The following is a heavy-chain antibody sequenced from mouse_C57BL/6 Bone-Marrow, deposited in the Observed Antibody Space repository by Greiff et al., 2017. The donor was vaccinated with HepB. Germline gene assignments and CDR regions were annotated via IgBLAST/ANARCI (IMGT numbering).Heavy chain of an antibody. D-gene: IGHD2-3*01. CDR2: INPSSGYT. J-gene: IGHJ2*01. CDR3: ARGDGYYGDY. V-gene: IGHV1-7*01. Sequence: QVQLQQSGAELAKPGASVKLSCKASGYTFTSYWMHWVKQRPGQGLEWIGYINPSSGYTKYNQKFKDKATLTVDTSSSTAYMQLSSLTSEDSAVYYCARGDGYYGDYWGQGTTLTVSS. CDR1: GYTFTSYW.